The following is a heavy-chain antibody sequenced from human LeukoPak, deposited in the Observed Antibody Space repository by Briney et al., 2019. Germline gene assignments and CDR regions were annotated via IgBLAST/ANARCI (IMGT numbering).Heavy chain of an antibody. J-gene: IGHJ4*02. D-gene: IGHD6-13*01. V-gene: IGHV4-4*07. CDR1: GSSISSYY. CDR2: IYTSGST. Sequence: PSETLSLTCTVSGSSISSYYWSWIRQPAGKGLEWIGRIYTSGSTNYNPSLKSRVTMSVDTSKNQFSLKLSSVTAADTAVYYCARDPPYSSSWWDQEDYWGQGTLVTVSS. CDR3: ARDPPYSSSWWDQEDY.